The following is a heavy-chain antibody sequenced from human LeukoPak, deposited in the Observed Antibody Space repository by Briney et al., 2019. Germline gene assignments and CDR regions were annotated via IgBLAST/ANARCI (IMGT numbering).Heavy chain of an antibody. CDR1: GGSISSSSYS. CDR2: ILYSGST. D-gene: IGHD2-2*01. Sequence: SETHSLTCNVSGGSISSSSYSWGWIRQPPGKGLEWIGNILYSGSTHYNPSLESRVTISVDTSKNQFSLKVTSVTAADTAVYYCARLAGLDKRSGYQLPKPYYLDVWGKGTTVTVSS. CDR3: ARLAGLDKRSGYQLPKPYYLDV. V-gene: IGHV4-39*07. J-gene: IGHJ6*03.